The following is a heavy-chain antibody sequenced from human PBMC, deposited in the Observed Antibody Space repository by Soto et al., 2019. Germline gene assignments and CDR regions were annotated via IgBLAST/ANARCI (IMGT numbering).Heavy chain of an antibody. Sequence: ESGGGVVQPGRSLRLSCAASGFTFSSYAMHWVRQAPGKGLEWVAVISYDGSNKYYADSVKGRFTISRDNSKNTQYLQMNSLRAEDTAVYYCARAPDIVVVVAATRSGMDVWGQGTTVTVSS. J-gene: IGHJ6*02. D-gene: IGHD2-15*01. CDR3: ARAPDIVVVVAATRSGMDV. V-gene: IGHV3-30-3*01. CDR1: GFTFSSYA. CDR2: ISYDGSNK.